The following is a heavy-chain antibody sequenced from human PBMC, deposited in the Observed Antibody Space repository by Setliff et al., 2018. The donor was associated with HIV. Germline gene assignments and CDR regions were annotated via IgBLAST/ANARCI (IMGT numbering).Heavy chain of an antibody. D-gene: IGHD6-6*01. CDR2: IYHSGGT. Sequence: SETLSLTCTVSGDSINNYYWTWIRQPPGKGLEWIGYIYHSGGTKYNPSLESRVTISVDTSKKHFSLNLSSVTAADTAVYYCARGLATSSRSSLVYWGQGILVTVSS. CDR3: ARGLATSSRSSLVY. J-gene: IGHJ4*02. CDR1: GDSINNYY. V-gene: IGHV4-59*01.